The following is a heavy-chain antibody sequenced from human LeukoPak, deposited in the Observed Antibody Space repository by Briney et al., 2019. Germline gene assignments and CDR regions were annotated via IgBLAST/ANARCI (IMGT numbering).Heavy chain of an antibody. Sequence: KPSETLSLTCTVSGGSISSRSYYWGWIRQPPGKGLEWIGSIYYSGSTYYNPSLKSRVTISVDTSKNQFSLKLSSVTAADTAVYYCARRIAAAGSNYFDYWGQGTLVTVSS. CDR1: GGSISSRSYY. J-gene: IGHJ4*02. D-gene: IGHD6-13*01. CDR2: IYYSGST. V-gene: IGHV4-39*01. CDR3: ARRIAAAGSNYFDY.